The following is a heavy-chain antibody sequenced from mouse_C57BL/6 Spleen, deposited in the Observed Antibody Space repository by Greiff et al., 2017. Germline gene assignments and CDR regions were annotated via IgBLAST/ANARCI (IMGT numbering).Heavy chain of an antibody. CDR1: GYAFSSSW. Sequence: QVQLQQSGPELVKPGASVKISCKASGYAFSSSWMNWVKQRPGKGLEWIGRIYPGDGDTNYNGKFKGKATLTADKSSSTAYMQLSSLTSEDSAVYFCAPLTTWFDYWGQGTLVTVSA. D-gene: IGHD4-1*01. CDR2: IYPGDGDT. J-gene: IGHJ3*01. V-gene: IGHV1-82*01. CDR3: APLTTWFDY.